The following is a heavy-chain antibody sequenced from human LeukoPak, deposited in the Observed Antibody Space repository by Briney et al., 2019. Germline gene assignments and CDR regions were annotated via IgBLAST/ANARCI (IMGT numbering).Heavy chain of an antibody. D-gene: IGHD3-22*01. CDR1: GYTFTSYG. CDR3: ARSPMIVVVTDFDY. CDR2: ISAYNGNT. Sequence: GASVKVSYRASGYTFTSYGITWVRQAPGQGLEWMGWISAYNGNTNYAQKLKGRVTMTTDTSTSTAYMELRSLRSDDTAVYYCARSPMIVVVTDFDYWGQGTLVTVSS. J-gene: IGHJ4*02. V-gene: IGHV1-18*01.